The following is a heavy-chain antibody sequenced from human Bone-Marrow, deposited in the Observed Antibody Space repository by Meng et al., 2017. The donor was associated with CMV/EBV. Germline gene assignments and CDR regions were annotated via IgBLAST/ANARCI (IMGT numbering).Heavy chain of an antibody. CDR1: GFTFSNHY. CDR3: VRRLID. Sequence: GESLKISCGASGFTFSNHYMSWVRQAPGNGLEWVSYISSNGTIKYYSDSVKGRFTVSRGNTKSSLYLQMNSLRDDDTAMYYCVRRLIDWGQGTLVTVSS. V-gene: IGHV3-11*01. J-gene: IGHJ4*02. D-gene: IGHD2-21*01. CDR2: ISSNGTIK.